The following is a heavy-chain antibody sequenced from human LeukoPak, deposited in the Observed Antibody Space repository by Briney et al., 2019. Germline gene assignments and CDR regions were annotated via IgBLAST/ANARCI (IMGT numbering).Heavy chain of an antibody. Sequence: GRSLRLSCAASGFTFSSYAMHWVRQAPGKGLEWVAVISYDGSNKYYADSVKGRFTISRDNSKNTLYLQMNSLRAEDTAVYYCARGPLVRGLRVVYYYYGMDVWGQGTTVTVSS. D-gene: IGHD3-10*01. V-gene: IGHV3-30-3*01. CDR3: ARGPLVRGLRVVYYYYGMDV. CDR1: GFTFSSYA. CDR2: ISYDGSNK. J-gene: IGHJ6*02.